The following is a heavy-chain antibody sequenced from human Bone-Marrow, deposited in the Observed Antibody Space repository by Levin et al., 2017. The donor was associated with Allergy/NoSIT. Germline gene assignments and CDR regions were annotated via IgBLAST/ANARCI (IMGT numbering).Heavy chain of an antibody. CDR2: IKSKTDGGTT. CDR3: TTDQELRYFDWLLFGVLIDY. D-gene: IGHD3-9*01. CDR1: GFTFSNAW. J-gene: IGHJ4*02. Sequence: GGSLRLSCAASGFTFSNAWMSWVRQAPGKGLEWVGRIKSKTDGGTTDYAAPVKGRFTISRDDSKNTLYLQMNSLKTEDTAVYYCTTDQELRYFDWLLFGVLIDYWGQGTLVTVSS. V-gene: IGHV3-15*01.